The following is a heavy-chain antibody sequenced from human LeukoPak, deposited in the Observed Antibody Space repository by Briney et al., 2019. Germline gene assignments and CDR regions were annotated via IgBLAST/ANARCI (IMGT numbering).Heavy chain of an antibody. V-gene: IGHV1-2*02. Sequence: ASVKVSCKASGYTFTGYYMHWVRQAPGQGLEWMGWINPNSGGTNYAQKFQGRVTMTRDTSISTAYMELSSLRSDDTAVYYCARASSIAAAGTNYYYGMDVWGQGTTVTVSS. CDR2: INPNSGGT. CDR1: GYTFTGYY. D-gene: IGHD6-13*01. CDR3: ARASSIAAAGTNYYYGMDV. J-gene: IGHJ6*02.